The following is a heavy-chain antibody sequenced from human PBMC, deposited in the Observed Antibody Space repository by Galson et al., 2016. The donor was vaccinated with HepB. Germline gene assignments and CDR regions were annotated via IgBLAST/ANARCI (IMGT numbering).Heavy chain of an antibody. D-gene: IGHD3-10*01. J-gene: IGHJ6*02. CDR3: ARDEGRGADDYYYGLDV. CDR1: GYKFANYG. V-gene: IGHV1-18*01. Sequence: SVKVSCKASGYKFANYGISWVRQAPGQGLEWMGWINAYNDNTNSAQKFQGRVTMTLDTSASTAYMELRSLRSDDTAVYYCARDEGRGADDYYYGLDVWGPGTTVSVSS. CDR2: INAYNDNT.